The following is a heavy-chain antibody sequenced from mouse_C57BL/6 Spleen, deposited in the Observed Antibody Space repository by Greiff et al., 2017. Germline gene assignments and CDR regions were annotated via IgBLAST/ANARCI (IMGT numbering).Heavy chain of an antibody. V-gene: IGHV1-66*01. CDR2: IYPGIGNT. CDR1: AYSFPSYY. D-gene: IGHD2-4*01. CDR3: AREGGGYDYDARFAY. J-gene: IGHJ3*01. Sequence: VHLVESGPELVKPGASVRISCKASAYSFPSYYIHWVKQGPGQGLEWIGWIYPGIGNTKYNEKFKGKATLTADTSSSTAYMQLSSLKSEDSAVYYCAREGGGYDYDARFAYWGQGTLVTVSA.